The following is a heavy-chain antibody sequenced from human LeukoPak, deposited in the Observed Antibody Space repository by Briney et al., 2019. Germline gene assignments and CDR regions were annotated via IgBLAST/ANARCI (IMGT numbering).Heavy chain of an antibody. D-gene: IGHD2-2*01. CDR1: GYTFTDYY. Sequence: ASVKVFCKASGYTFTDYYMHWVRQAPGQGFEWMGWINPNDGDTYYAQKFQGRVTMTRDTSISTAHMEVSRLRSDDTAVYYCARANFLYCSSTSCLFDYWGQGTLVTVSS. CDR3: ARANFLYCSSTSCLFDY. CDR2: INPNDGDT. J-gene: IGHJ4*02. V-gene: IGHV1-2*02.